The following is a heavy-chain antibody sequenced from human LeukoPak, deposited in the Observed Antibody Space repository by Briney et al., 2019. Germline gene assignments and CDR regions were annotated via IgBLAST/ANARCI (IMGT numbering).Heavy chain of an antibody. D-gene: IGHD2-21*01. V-gene: IGHV3-7*01. CDR1: GFTLNYYW. CDR3: ARWVSQYYFDY. CDR2: INQDGSEK. Sequence: GGSLRLSCEASGFTLNYYWMSWVRQAPGKGLEWVANINQDGSEKYFVDSVKGRFTISRDNAQNSAFLQMDSLRVDDTAVYYCARWVSQYYFDYWGQGTHVIVSS. J-gene: IGHJ4*02.